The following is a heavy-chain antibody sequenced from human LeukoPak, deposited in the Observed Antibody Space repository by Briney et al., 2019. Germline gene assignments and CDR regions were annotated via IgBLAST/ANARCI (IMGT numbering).Heavy chain of an antibody. CDR1: GFTFSSYE. D-gene: IGHD5-24*01. V-gene: IGHV3-30*04. J-gene: IGHJ4*02. Sequence: GGSLRLSCAASGFTFSSYEMNWVRQAPGKGLEWVAVISYDGDNKYYADSVKGRFTISRDNSKNTLFLQMNSLRAEDTAVYYCARDRRDGYGNYFDYWGQGTLVTVSS. CDR2: ISYDGDNK. CDR3: ARDRRDGYGNYFDY.